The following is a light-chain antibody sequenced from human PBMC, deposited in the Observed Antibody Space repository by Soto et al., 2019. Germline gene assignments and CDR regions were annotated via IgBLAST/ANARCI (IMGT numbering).Light chain of an antibody. Sequence: QSALTQPASVSGSPGQSITISCTGTSSDVGSYNYVSWYQQHPGKAPKLIIYDVSNRPSGVSNRFSGSKSGNTASLTISGLQAEDEVDYYCSSYTSSSTLWVFGGGTKLTVL. CDR3: SSYTSSSTLWV. CDR1: SSDVGSYNY. J-gene: IGLJ2*01. CDR2: DVS. V-gene: IGLV2-14*01.